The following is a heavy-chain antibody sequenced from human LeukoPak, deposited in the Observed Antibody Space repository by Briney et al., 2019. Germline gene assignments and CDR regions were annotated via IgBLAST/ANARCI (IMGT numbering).Heavy chain of an antibody. J-gene: IGHJ4*02. CDR2: IWYDGSNK. CDR1: GFTFSTYY. D-gene: IGHD3-16*01. Sequence: GGSLRLSCAASGFTFSTYYMHWVRQTPDKGLQWVAVIWYDGSNKYYADSVKGRFSISRDNSKSTLYLQMNSLAAEDTAVYYCARSRTEYTYDPPGGYWGQGTLVTVSS. V-gene: IGHV3-33*01. CDR3: ARSRTEYTYDPPGGY.